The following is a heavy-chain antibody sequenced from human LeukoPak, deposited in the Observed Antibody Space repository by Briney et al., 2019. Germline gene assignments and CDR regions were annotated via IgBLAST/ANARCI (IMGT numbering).Heavy chain of an antibody. CDR2: IYHSGST. CDR1: GGSISSSNW. CDR3: ARVDSYGSFDY. J-gene: IGHJ4*02. Sequence: SGTLSLTCAVSGGSISSSNWWSWVRQLPGKGLDWIGEIYHSGSTNYNPSLKSRVTISVDKSKKQFSLKLSSVTAADTAVYYCARVDSYGSFDYWGQGTLVTVSS. V-gene: IGHV4-4*02. D-gene: IGHD5-18*01.